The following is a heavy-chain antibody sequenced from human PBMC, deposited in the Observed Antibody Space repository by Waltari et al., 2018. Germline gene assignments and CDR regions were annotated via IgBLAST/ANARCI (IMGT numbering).Heavy chain of an antibody. Sequence: QLQLQESGPGLVKPSETLSLTCTVSGGSISSSSYYWGWIRQPPGKGLEWIGSIYYSGSTNYNPSLKSRVTISVDTSKNQFSLKLSSVTAADTAVYYCARQEGDGLDYWGQGTLVTVSS. CDR1: GGSISSSSYY. CDR3: ARQEGDGLDY. CDR2: IYYSGST. D-gene: IGHD3-16*01. J-gene: IGHJ4*02. V-gene: IGHV4-39*01.